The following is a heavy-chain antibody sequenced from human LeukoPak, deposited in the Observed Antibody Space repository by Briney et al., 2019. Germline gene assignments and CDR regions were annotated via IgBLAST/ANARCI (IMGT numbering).Heavy chain of an antibody. D-gene: IGHD3-10*01. Sequence: PSETLSLTCTVSGGSISSYYWSWIRQPAGKGLEWIGRIYTSGSTNYNPSLKSRVTMSVDTSKNQFSLKLSSVTAADTAVYYCARDLDYYGSGSRTLSWDYWGQGTLVTVSS. J-gene: IGHJ4*02. CDR2: IYTSGST. CDR1: GGSISSYY. CDR3: ARDLDYYGSGSRTLSWDY. V-gene: IGHV4-4*07.